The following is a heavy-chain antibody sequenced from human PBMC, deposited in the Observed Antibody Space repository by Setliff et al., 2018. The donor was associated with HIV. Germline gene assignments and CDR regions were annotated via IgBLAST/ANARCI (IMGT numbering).Heavy chain of an antibody. Sequence: ASVKVSCKASGYRFNTYGISWVRQAPGQGLEWMGWISPYNGDTRFAQSLQGRVTLTTDTSTNTAYMEMRTLRSDDTAVYYCARDVGVRGVIITVSWFDPWGQGTLVTVSS. CDR3: ARDVGVRGVIITVSWFDP. CDR1: GYRFNTYG. D-gene: IGHD3-10*01. V-gene: IGHV1-18*01. CDR2: ISPYNGDT. J-gene: IGHJ5*02.